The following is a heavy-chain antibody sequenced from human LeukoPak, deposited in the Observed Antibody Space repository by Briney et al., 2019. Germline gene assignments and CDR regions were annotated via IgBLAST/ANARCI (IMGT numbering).Heavy chain of an antibody. CDR2: ISSSSSTM. V-gene: IGHV3-48*01. CDR3: ARDHHRRLYDSQARDTFDI. CDR1: GFAFSHYS. D-gene: IGHD3-22*01. J-gene: IGHJ3*02. Sequence: GGSLRLSCAASGFAFSHYSLNWVRQAPGKGLEWVSYISSSSSTMYYAASVKGRFSISRDNAKNSLYLQMNSLRAEDTAVYYCARDHHRRLYDSQARDTFDIWGQGTMVTVSS.